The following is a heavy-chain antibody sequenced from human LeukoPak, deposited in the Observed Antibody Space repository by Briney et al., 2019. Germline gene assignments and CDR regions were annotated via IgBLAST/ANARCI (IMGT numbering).Heavy chain of an antibody. CDR3: ARDMDSGPDFFDY. CDR2: INPHSGGT. J-gene: IGHJ4*02. V-gene: IGHV1-2*02. Sequence: VASVKVSCKASGYTVTDYYMHWVRQAPGQGLEWMGWINPHSGGTDHAQKFQGRVTMTRDTSISTAYMELSRLRSDDTAVYYCARDMDSGPDFFDYWGLGTLVTVSS. CDR1: GYTVTDYY. D-gene: IGHD1-26*01.